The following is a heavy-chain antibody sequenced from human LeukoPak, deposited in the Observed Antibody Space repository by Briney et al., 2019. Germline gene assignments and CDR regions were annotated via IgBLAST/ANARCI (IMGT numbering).Heavy chain of an antibody. CDR3: ATRESLFLEWLPQGD. J-gene: IGHJ4*02. V-gene: IGHV4-34*01. Sequence: PSESLSLTCAVSGGSFSSYCWSWIRQPPGKGLEWIAEINHSGSTNYNPSLKSRVTISVDTSKNQFSLKLSSVTAADTAVYYCATRESLFLEWLPQGDWGQGNLVTVSS. D-gene: IGHD3-3*01. CDR1: GGSFSSYC. CDR2: INHSGST.